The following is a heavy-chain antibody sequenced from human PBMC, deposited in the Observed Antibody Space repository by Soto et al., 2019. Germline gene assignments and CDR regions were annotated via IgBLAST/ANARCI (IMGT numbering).Heavy chain of an antibody. D-gene: IGHD3-9*01. J-gene: IGHJ4*02. V-gene: IGHV4-59*01. CDR1: GGSISSYY. Sequence: SETLSLTCTVSGGSISSYYWSWIRQPPGKGLEWIGYIYYSGSTNYNPSLKSRVTISVDTSKNQFSLKLSSVTAADTAVYYCARAPRYFDWRLDYWGQGTLVPVSS. CDR3: ARAPRYFDWRLDY. CDR2: IYYSGST.